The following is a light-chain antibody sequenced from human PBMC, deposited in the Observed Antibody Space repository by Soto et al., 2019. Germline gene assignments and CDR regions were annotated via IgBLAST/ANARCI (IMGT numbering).Light chain of an antibody. CDR2: AAS. V-gene: IGKV1-27*01. Sequence: DIQMTQSPSSLSASLGDRVTITCRASQDISVYLAWFQQKPGKVPKLLIYAASTLQSGVPSRFSGSGSGTDLTLTISSLQPEDVATYYCQKYNSAPLTFVGGTKVEIK. J-gene: IGKJ4*01. CDR1: QDISVY. CDR3: QKYNSAPLT.